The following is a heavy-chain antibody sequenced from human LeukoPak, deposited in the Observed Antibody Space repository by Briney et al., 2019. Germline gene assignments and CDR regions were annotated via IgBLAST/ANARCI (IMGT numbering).Heavy chain of an antibody. V-gene: IGHV4-4*09. Sequence: SETLSLTCTVSGGSISSYYWSWIRQPAGKGLEWIGHIYTTGSTNYNPSLKSRVTISGDTSKNQFSLKLSSVTAADTAVYFCARSMYSSGWYNLLYFDYWGQGTLVTVSS. J-gene: IGHJ4*02. D-gene: IGHD6-19*01. CDR2: IYTTGST. CDR1: GGSISSYY. CDR3: ARSMYSSGWYNLLYFDY.